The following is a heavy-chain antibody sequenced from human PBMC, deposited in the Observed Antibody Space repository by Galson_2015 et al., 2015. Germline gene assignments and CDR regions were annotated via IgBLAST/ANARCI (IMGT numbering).Heavy chain of an antibody. CDR1: GFTFSSYS. Sequence: SLRLSCAASGFTFSSYSMNWVRQAPGKGLEWVSSISSSSSYIYYADSVKGRFTISRDNAKNSLYLQMNSLRAEDTAVYYCARADPSGYDSFYYYYYGMDVWGQGTTVTVSS. CDR3: ARADPSGYDSFYYYYYGMDV. CDR2: ISSSSSYI. J-gene: IGHJ6*02. V-gene: IGHV3-21*01. D-gene: IGHD5-12*01.